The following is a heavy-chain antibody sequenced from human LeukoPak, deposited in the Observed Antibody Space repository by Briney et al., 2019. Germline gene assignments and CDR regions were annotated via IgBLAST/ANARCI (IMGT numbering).Heavy chain of an antibody. CDR3: ATVRAAGRSSWYLDY. J-gene: IGHJ4*02. D-gene: IGHD2-2*01. CDR1: GFTFSNYG. V-gene: IGHV3-33*01. CDR2: IWYDGSNK. Sequence: PGGSLRLSCAASGFTFSNYGMYWVRQAPGKGLEWEAVIWYDGSNKYYADSVKGRFTISRDNSKNTLYLQMNSLRAEDTAVYYCATVRAAGRSSWYLDYWGQGTLVTVSS.